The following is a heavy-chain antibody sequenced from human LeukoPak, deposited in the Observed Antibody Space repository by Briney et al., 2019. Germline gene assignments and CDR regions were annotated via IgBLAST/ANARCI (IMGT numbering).Heavy chain of an antibody. Sequence: GESLKISCKGSGYSFTRYWIGWVRQMPGKGLEWMGIIYPGDSDTRYSPSFQGQVTISADKSISTAYLQWSSLKASDTAMYYCARLRGDIPSYSSGYRFDYWGQGTLVTVSS. J-gene: IGHJ4*02. V-gene: IGHV5-51*01. CDR1: GYSFTRYW. CDR3: ARLRGDIPSYSSGYRFDY. CDR2: IYPGDSDT. D-gene: IGHD6-19*01.